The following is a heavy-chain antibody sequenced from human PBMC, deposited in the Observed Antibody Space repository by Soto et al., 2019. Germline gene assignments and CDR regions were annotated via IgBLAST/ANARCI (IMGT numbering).Heavy chain of an antibody. CDR3: ARVWSLIRGAPSWFDP. CDR1: GGTFSSYA. J-gene: IGHJ5*02. D-gene: IGHD3-10*01. CDR2: IIPIFGTA. V-gene: IGHV1-69*01. Sequence: QVQLVQSGAEVKKPGSSVKVSCKASGGTFSSYAISWVRQAPGQGLEWMGGIIPIFGTANYAQKFQGRVTITADESTSTAYMELSSLRAEDTAVYYCARVWSLIRGAPSWFDPWGQGTLVTVSS.